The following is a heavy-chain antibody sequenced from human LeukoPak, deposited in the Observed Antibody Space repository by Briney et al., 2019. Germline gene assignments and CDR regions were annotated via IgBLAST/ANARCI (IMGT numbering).Heavy chain of an antibody. V-gene: IGHV1-2*02. CDR3: ARPYITMVRGVDAFDI. CDR1: GYTFTGYY. CDR2: INPNSGGT. J-gene: IGHJ3*02. Sequence: GASVKVSCKASGYTFTGYYMHWVRQAPGQGLEWMGWINPNSGGTNYAQKFQGRVTMTRDTSISTAYMELSRLRSDDTAVYYCARPYITMVRGVDAFDIWGQGTMVTVSS. D-gene: IGHD3-10*01.